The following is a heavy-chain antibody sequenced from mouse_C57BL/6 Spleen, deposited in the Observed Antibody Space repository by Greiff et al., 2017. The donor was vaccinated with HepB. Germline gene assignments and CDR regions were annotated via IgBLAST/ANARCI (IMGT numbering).Heavy chain of an antibody. J-gene: IGHJ3*01. D-gene: IGHD2-1*01. CDR1: GYAFSSSW. Sequence: QLQQSGPELVKPGASVKISCKASGYAFSSSWMNWVKQRPGKGLEWIGRIYPGDGDTNYNGKFKGKATLTADKSSSTAYMQLSSLTSEDSAVYFCARWDLYYGNYAWFAYWGQGTLVTVSA. CDR3: ARWDLYYGNYAWFAY. V-gene: IGHV1-82*01. CDR2: IYPGDGDT.